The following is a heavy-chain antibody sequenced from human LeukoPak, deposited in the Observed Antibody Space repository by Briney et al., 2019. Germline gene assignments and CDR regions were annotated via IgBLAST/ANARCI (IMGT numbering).Heavy chain of an antibody. Sequence: GGSLRLSCAASGFTLSSYAIHWVRQAPAKGLEWVAVISYDGSDKYYADSVKGRFTISRDNSKNSLYLQMNSLRTEDTALYYCAKDMTTVTTFEFDIWGQGTMVTVSS. D-gene: IGHD4-17*01. J-gene: IGHJ3*02. CDR3: AKDMTTVTTFEFDI. V-gene: IGHV3-30*04. CDR1: GFTLSSYA. CDR2: ISYDGSDK.